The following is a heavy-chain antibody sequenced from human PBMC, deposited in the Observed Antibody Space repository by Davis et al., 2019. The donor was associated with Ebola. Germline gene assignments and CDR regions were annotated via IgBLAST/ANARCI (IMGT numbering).Heavy chain of an antibody. CDR1: GYSFTTYW. CDR2: IYPGDSDT. J-gene: IGHJ4*02. Sequence: GESLKISCKGSGYSFTTYWIGWVRQMPGKGLEWMGIIYPGDSDTRYSPSFQGQVTISADKSISTASLQWSSLKASDTAMYYCARNNDYGDYSWSFDYWGQGTLVTVSS. V-gene: IGHV5-51*01. CDR3: ARNNDYGDYSWSFDY. D-gene: IGHD4-17*01.